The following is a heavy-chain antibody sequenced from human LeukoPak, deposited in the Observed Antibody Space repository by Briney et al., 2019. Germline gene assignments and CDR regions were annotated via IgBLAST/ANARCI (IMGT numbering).Heavy chain of an antibody. CDR2: ISGGGDST. D-gene: IGHD1-14*01. Sequence: GGSLRLSCAASGFTFSTYAMNWVRQAPGKGLEWVSGISGGGDSTYYGDSVKGRFTISRDNSKNTLYLQMNSLRAEDTAVYSCAEGIGILNYMDVWGKGTTVTVSS. J-gene: IGHJ6*03. V-gene: IGHV3-23*01. CDR3: AEGIGILNYMDV. CDR1: GFTFSTYA.